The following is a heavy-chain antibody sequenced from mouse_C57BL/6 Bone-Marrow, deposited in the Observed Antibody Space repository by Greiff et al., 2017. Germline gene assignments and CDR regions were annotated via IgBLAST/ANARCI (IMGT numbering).Heavy chain of an antibody. D-gene: IGHD1-1*01. CDR3: ARKGDTTVVAHFDY. Sequence: VQLQQSGPVLVKPGASVKMSCKASGYTFTDYYMNWVKQSHGKSLEWIGVINPYNGGTSYNQKFTGKATLTVDKSSSTAYMELNSLTSEDSAVYYCARKGDTTVVAHFDYWGQGTTLAVAS. J-gene: IGHJ2*01. V-gene: IGHV1-19*01. CDR1: GYTFTDYY. CDR2: INPYNGGT.